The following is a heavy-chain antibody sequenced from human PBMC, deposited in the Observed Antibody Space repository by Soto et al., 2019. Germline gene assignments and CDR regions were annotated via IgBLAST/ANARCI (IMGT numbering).Heavy chain of an antibody. D-gene: IGHD3-10*01. Sequence: GESLKISCKGSGYNFGSSWIGWGRQMHGKGLEWMGIIYPDDSETRYSPSFQGQVSISADKSLNTVYLQWSRLKASDSAMYYCARLSGEGRDSYGMDVWGQGTKVTVSS. CDR3: ARLSGEGRDSYGMDV. CDR2: IYPDDSET. J-gene: IGHJ6*02. V-gene: IGHV5-51*01. CDR1: GYNFGSSW.